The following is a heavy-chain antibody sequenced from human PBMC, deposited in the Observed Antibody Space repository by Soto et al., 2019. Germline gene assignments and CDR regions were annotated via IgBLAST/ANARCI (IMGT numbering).Heavy chain of an antibody. Sequence: QVQLVESGGGVVQPGRSLRLSCAASGFTFSTYAMHWVRQAPGKGLEWVAVISYDGSNKYYADSVKGRFTISRDNSKNTLYLQMNSLRAEDTAVYYCAGDKSPYSSCWPNRPFDYWGQGTLVTVSS. V-gene: IGHV3-30-3*01. CDR3: AGDKSPYSSCWPNRPFDY. J-gene: IGHJ4*02. CDR1: GFTFSTYA. CDR2: ISYDGSNK. D-gene: IGHD6-19*01.